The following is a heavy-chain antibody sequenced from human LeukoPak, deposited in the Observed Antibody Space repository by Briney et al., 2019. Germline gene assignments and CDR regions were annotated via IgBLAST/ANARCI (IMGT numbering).Heavy chain of an antibody. CDR3: AREPYSSSWYGKNGFDP. CDR2: IYHSGST. D-gene: IGHD6-13*01. CDR1: GGSISSSNW. Sequence: SETLSLTCAVSGGSISSSNWWSWVRQPPGKGLEWIGEIYHSGSTNYNPSLKSRVTISVDKSKNQFSLKLSSVTAADTAVYYCAREPYSSSWYGKNGFDPWGQGTLVTVSS. J-gene: IGHJ5*02. V-gene: IGHV4-4*02.